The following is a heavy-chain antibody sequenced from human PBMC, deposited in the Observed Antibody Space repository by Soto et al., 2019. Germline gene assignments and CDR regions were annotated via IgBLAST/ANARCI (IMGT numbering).Heavy chain of an antibody. V-gene: IGHV5-51*01. D-gene: IGHD1-26*01. Sequence: GESLKISCKGSVYSFTTYWSSWFRQMPGKGLEWMGIIYPGDSDTRYSPSFQGQVTISADKSISTAYLRCSSLKASDTAMYYCARLGAVDYGMDVWGQGTTVTVSS. CDR1: VYSFTTYW. CDR2: IYPGDSDT. CDR3: ARLGAVDYGMDV. J-gene: IGHJ6*02.